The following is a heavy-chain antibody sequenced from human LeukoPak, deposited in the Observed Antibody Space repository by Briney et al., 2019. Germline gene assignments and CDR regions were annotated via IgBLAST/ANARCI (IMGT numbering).Heavy chain of an antibody. Sequence: GGSLRLSCAASGFTFSSYSMNWVRQAPGKGLEWVSSISSSSSYICYADSVKGRFTISRDNSKNTLYLQMNSLRAEDTAVYYCAKDVAYSYYYESSGSDGRYYGMDVWGQGTTVTVSS. CDR1: GFTFSSYS. D-gene: IGHD3-22*01. V-gene: IGHV3-21*01. CDR3: AKDVAYSYYYESSGSDGRYYGMDV. J-gene: IGHJ6*02. CDR2: ISSSSSYI.